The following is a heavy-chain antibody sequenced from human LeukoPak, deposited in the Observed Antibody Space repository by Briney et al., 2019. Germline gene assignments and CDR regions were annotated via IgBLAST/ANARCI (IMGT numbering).Heavy chain of an antibody. J-gene: IGHJ3*02. D-gene: IGHD3-3*01. CDR1: GYTFTGYY. V-gene: IGHV1-2*02. CDR2: INPNSGGT. CDR3: ARDSGFLKAAFDI. Sequence: GASVKVSCKASGYTFTGYYMHWVRQAPGRGLEWMGWINPNSGGTNYAQKFQGRVTMTRDTSISTAYMELSRLRSDDTAVYYCARDSGFLKAAFDIWGQGTMVTVSS.